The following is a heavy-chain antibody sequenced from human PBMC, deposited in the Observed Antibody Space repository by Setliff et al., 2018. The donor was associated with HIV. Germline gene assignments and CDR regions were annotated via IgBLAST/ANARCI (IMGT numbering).Heavy chain of an antibody. V-gene: IGHV4-34*01. CDR1: GASFGGYY. Sequence: PSETLSLTCAVYGASFGGYYWSWIRQPPGKGLEWIGEINLSRSTDYNPSLKSRVTISADTSKNQFSLKLNSVTAADTAVYYCASRIYYYDSSRVLREEGFDPWGQGTLVTVSS. CDR2: INLSRST. D-gene: IGHD3-22*01. J-gene: IGHJ5*02. CDR3: ASRIYYYDSSRVLREEGFDP.